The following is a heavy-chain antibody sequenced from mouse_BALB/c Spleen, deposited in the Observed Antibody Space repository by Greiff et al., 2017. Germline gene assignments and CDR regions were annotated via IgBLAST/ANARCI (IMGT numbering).Heavy chain of an antibody. J-gene: IGHJ3*01. D-gene: IGHD2-1*01. CDR2: IYPSDSYT. Sequence: QVQLHQPGAELVRPGASVKLSCKASGYTFTSYWINWVKQRPGQGLEWIGNIYPSDSYTNYNQKFKDKATLTVDKSSSTAYMQLSSPTSEDSAVYYCTRRGGNYEGFAYWGQGTLVTVSA. CDR1: GYTFTSYW. V-gene: IGHV1-69*02. CDR3: TRRGGNYEGFAY.